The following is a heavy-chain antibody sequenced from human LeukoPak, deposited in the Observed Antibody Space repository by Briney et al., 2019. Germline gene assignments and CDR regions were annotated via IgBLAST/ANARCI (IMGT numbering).Heavy chain of an antibody. Sequence: ASVKVSCKASGYTFTSYGISWVRQAPGQGLEWMGWISAYNGNTNYAQKLQGRVTMTTDTSTSTAYMELRSLRSDDTAVYYCVRWGAGMTTVTTTDYWGQGTLVTVSS. D-gene: IGHD4-17*01. CDR3: VRWGAGMTTVTTTDY. CDR2: ISAYNGNT. J-gene: IGHJ4*02. V-gene: IGHV1-18*01. CDR1: GYTFTSYG.